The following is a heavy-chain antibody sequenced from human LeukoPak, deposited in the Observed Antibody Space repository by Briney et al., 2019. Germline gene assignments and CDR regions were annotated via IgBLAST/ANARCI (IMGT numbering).Heavy chain of an antibody. J-gene: IGHJ4*02. CDR1: GYTFTSYG. V-gene: IGHV1-18*04. D-gene: IGHD3-10*01. Sequence: GASVKVSCKASGYTFTSYGISWVRQAPGQGLEWMGWISAYNGNTNYAQKLQGRVTMTTDTSTSTAYMELRSLRSDDTAVYYCARVPTRLWFGGLWSDYWGQGTLVTVSS. CDR2: ISAYNGNT. CDR3: ARVPTRLWFGGLWSDY.